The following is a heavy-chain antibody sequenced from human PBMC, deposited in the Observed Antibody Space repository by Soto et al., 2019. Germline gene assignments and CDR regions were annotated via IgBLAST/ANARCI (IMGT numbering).Heavy chain of an antibody. J-gene: IGHJ6*02. CDR2: IIPIFGTA. CDR3: ARGYCSGGSCYWPYYYGMDV. CDR1: GGTFSSYA. D-gene: IGHD2-15*01. Sequence: SVKVSCKASGGTFSSYAISWVRQAPGQGLEWMGGIIPIFGTANYAQKFQGRVTITADKSTSTAYMELSSLRSEDTAVYFCARGYCSGGSCYWPYYYGMDVWGQGTTVTVSS. V-gene: IGHV1-69*06.